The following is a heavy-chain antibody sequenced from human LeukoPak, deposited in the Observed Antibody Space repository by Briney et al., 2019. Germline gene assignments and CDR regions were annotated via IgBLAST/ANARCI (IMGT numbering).Heavy chain of an antibody. Sequence: GGSLRLSYTASGSSFSNHWMSWVRQAAGKGLEWVATIKQDASVEHYADSVKGRFTTSRDNAKSSLYLQMNTLRGEDTAVYYCARLVGDMTTWDYWGQGTLVTVSS. CDR3: ARLVGDMTTWDY. CDR2: IKQDASVE. V-gene: IGHV3-7*03. J-gene: IGHJ4*02. D-gene: IGHD1-26*01. CDR1: GSSFSNHW.